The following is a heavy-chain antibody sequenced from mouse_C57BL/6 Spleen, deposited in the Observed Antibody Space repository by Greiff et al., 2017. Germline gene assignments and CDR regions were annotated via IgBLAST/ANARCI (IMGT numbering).Heavy chain of an antibody. CDR3: ARRDYGRGFDD. Sequence: QVQLQQPGAELVKPGASVKLSCKASGYTFTSYWMHWVKQRPGQGLEWIGMIHPNSGSTNYNEKFKSKATLTVDKSSSTAYMPLSSLTSEDSAVYYCARRDYGRGFDDWGQGTTLTVSS. CDR2: IHPNSGST. J-gene: IGHJ2*01. CDR1: GYTFTSYW. V-gene: IGHV1-64*01. D-gene: IGHD1-1*01.